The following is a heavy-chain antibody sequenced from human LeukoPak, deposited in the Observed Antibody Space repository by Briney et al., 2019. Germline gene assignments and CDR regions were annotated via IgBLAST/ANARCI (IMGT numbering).Heavy chain of an antibody. J-gene: IGHJ3*02. CDR3: ARDLRFGESDSFDI. D-gene: IGHD3-10*01. CDR1: GYTFTGYY. Sequence: ASVKVSCKASGYTFTGYYMHWVRQAPGQGLEWMGWINPYSGDTNFAQKFQGWVTMTRDTSISTAYMELRRLKSDDTAVYYCARDLRFGESDSFDIWGQGTMVTVSS. CDR2: INPYSGDT. V-gene: IGHV1-2*04.